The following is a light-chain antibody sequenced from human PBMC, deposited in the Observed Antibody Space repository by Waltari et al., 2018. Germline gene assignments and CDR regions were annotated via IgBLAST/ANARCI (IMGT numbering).Light chain of an antibody. CDR2: DAS. CDR1: QAISRW. CDR3: QQGNSLPPT. Sequence: EIQMTQSPSSVSASVGDRVTITCRAIQAISRWLAWYQQKPGNSPNLLIYDASKLQSGVPSRFSGSGSGTDFTLTISSLRPEDSATYYCQQGNSLPPTFGQGTKVEIK. J-gene: IGKJ1*01. V-gene: IGKV1-12*01.